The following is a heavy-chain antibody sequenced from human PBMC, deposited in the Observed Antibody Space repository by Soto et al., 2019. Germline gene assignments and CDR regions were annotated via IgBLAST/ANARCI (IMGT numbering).Heavy chain of an antibody. V-gene: IGHV3-33*01. CDR1: GFTFSSYG. D-gene: IGHD6-19*01. CDR3: ARDQEYISGWSPDGYYYGMDV. Sequence: GGSLRLSCAASGFTFSSYGMHWVRQAPGKGLEWVAVIWYDGSNKYYADSVKGRFTISRDNSKNTLYLQMNSLRAEDTAVYYCARDQEYISGWSPDGYYYGMDVWGQGTTVTVSS. CDR2: IWYDGSNK. J-gene: IGHJ6*02.